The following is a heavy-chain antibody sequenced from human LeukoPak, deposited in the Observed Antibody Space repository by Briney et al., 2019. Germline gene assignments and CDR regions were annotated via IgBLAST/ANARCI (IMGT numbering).Heavy chain of an antibody. V-gene: IGHV4-4*07. Sequence: PSETLSLTCTVSGGSISSYYWNWIRQPAGKGLEWIGRIYTSGSTYYNPSLKSRVTISVDTSKNQFSLKLSSVTAADTAVYYCARQGRDCSSTSCSGPYYFDYWGQGTLVTVSS. J-gene: IGHJ4*02. D-gene: IGHD2-2*01. CDR1: GGSISSYY. CDR2: IYTSGST. CDR3: ARQGRDCSSTSCSGPYYFDY.